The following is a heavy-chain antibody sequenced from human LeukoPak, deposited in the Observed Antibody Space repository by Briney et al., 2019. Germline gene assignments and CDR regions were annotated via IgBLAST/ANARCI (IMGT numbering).Heavy chain of an antibody. CDR3: ARVGSTGGYYYYMDV. CDR2: INPNSGGT. D-gene: IGHD1-14*01. CDR1: GYTFTGYY. Sequence: GASVKVSCEASGYTFTGYYMHWVRQAPGQGLEWMGWINPNSGGTNYAQKFQGRVTMTRDTSISTAYMELSRLRSDDTAVYYCARVGSTGGYYYYMDVWGKGTTVTVSS. V-gene: IGHV1-2*02. J-gene: IGHJ6*03.